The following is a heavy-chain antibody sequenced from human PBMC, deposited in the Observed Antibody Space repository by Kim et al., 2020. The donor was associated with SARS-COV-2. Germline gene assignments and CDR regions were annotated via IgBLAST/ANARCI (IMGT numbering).Heavy chain of an antibody. CDR3: ARGGGPNYYDSSGYDFDY. CDR1: GYTFTSYY. Sequence: ASVKVSCKASGYTFTSYYMHWVRQAPGQGLEWMGIINPSGGSTSYAQKFQGRVTMTRDTSTSTVYMELSSLRSEDTAVYYCARGGGPNYYDSSGYDFDYWGQGTLVTVSS. J-gene: IGHJ4*02. CDR2: INPSGGST. D-gene: IGHD3-22*01. V-gene: IGHV1-46*01.